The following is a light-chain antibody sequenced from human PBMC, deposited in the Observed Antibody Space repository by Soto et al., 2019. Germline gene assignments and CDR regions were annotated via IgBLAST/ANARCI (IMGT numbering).Light chain of an antibody. Sequence: QSVLTQPPSVSGAPGQRVTISCTGSGSNLGPDYDVHWYQQLPGTAPKLLIFGNSNRPSGVPDRFSGSKSGNTAYLTISGLQVEDEAEYFCFSFTTTSTHVFGTGTKVTVL. V-gene: IGLV1-40*01. CDR1: GSNLGPDYD. J-gene: IGLJ1*01. CDR3: FSFTTTSTHV. CDR2: GNS.